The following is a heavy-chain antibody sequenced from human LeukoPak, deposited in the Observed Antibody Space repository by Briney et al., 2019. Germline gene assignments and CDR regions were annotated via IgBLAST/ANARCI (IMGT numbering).Heavy chain of an antibody. D-gene: IGHD1-1*01. CDR1: GGTFSAYY. V-gene: IGHV4-34*01. CDR2: INHSGSTT. J-gene: IGHJ5*02. CDR3: VSIQLRTSWFDP. Sequence: SETLSLTCAVYGGTFSAYYWSWIRQPPGKGLEWIGEINHSGSTTNYNPSLKSRVTISVDTSKNQFSLQLKSVTAADTAVYYCVSIQLRTSWFDPWGQGTLVTVSS.